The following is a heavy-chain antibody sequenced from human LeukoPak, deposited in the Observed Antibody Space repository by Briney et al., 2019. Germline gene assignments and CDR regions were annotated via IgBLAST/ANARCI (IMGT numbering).Heavy chain of an antibody. Sequence: GGSLRLSCAASGFTFSSYAMSWVRQAPGKGLEGVSAISGSGGSTYYADSVKGRFTISRDNSKDTLYLQMNSLRAEDTAVYYCAKELATAGTYIGFDYWGQGTLVTVSS. CDR1: GFTFSSYA. V-gene: IGHV3-23*01. CDR2: ISGSGGST. CDR3: AKELATAGTYIGFDY. D-gene: IGHD6-13*01. J-gene: IGHJ4*02.